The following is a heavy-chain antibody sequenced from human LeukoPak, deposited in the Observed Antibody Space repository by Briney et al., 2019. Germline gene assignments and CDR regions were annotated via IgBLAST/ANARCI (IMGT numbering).Heavy chain of an antibody. CDR1: EFIVSSYY. Sequence: GGSLRLSCAGSEFIVSSYYMSWVRQAPGKGLEWVSVMLTAGTTYYADSVKGRFTISRDDSKNMVYLQMNSLRAEDTAVYFCAREGYSSGWFRLWGQGTLVTVSS. J-gene: IGHJ1*01. CDR3: AREGYSSGWFRL. D-gene: IGHD6-19*01. V-gene: IGHV3-53*01. CDR2: MLTAGTT.